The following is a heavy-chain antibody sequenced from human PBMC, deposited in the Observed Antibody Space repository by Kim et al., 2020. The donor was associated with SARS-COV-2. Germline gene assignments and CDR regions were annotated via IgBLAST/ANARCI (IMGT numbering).Heavy chain of an antibody. CDR3: ARDLIVVKESYYYGMDV. V-gene: IGHV1-18*01. CDR1: GYTFTSYG. CDR2: ISAYNGNT. D-gene: IGHD3-22*01. J-gene: IGHJ6*02. Sequence: ASVKVSCKASGYTFTSYGISWVRQAPGQGLEWMGWISAYNGNTNYAQKLQGRVTMTTDTSTSTAYMELRSLRSDDTAVYYCARDLIVVKESYYYGMDVWGQGTTVTVSS.